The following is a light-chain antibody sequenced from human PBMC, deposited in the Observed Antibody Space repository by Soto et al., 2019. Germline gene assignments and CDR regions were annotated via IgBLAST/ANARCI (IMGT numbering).Light chain of an antibody. CDR2: DAS. Sequence: EIVLTQSPGTLSLSPGERATLSCRASQSVSSSYLAWYQQKPGQAPRLLIYDASSRATGIPDRISGSGSGTDFTLTISRLEPEDFAVYYCQQYGSPPQTFGQGNKVDIK. J-gene: IGKJ1*01. CDR1: QSVSSSY. V-gene: IGKV3-20*01. CDR3: QQYGSPPQT.